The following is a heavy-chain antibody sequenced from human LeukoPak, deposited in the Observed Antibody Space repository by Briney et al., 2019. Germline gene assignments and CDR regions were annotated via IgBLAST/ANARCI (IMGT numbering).Heavy chain of an antibody. J-gene: IGHJ4*02. Sequence: GGSLRLSCAASGFTFSSYGMHWVRQAPGKGLERVAVIWYDGSNKYYADSVKGRFTISRDNSKNTLYLQMNSLRAEDTAVYYCARGDSEEKADLGDYWGQGTLVTVSS. CDR3: ARGDSEEKADLGDY. V-gene: IGHV3-33*01. CDR2: IWYDGSNK. D-gene: IGHD2-15*01. CDR1: GFTFSSYG.